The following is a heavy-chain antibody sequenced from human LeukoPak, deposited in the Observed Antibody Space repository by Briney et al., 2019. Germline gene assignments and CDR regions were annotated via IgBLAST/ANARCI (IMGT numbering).Heavy chain of an antibody. D-gene: IGHD6-13*01. CDR2: INHSGST. CDR1: GGSFSGYY. CDR3: ARDRFFGSSWTTYFDY. V-gene: IGHV4-34*01. J-gene: IGHJ4*02. Sequence: SETLSLTCAVYGGSFSGYYWSWIRQPPGKGLEWIGEINHSGSTNYNPSLKSRVTISVDTSKNQFSLKLSSVTAADTAVYYCARDRFFGSSWTTYFDYWGQGTLVTVSS.